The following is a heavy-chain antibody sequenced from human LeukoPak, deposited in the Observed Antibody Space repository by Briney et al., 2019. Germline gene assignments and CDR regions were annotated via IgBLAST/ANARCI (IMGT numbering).Heavy chain of an antibody. CDR3: ARQDSSYYGSGSYYYYGMDV. V-gene: IGHV4-59*01. Sequence: PSETLSLTCTVSGGSISSYYGSWIRQPPGKGLEWIGHIYYSGSTNYNPSLKSRVTISVDTSKNQFSLKLSSVTAADTAVYYCARQDSSYYGSGSYYYYGMDVWGQGTTVTVSS. CDR2: IYYSGST. D-gene: IGHD3-10*01. J-gene: IGHJ6*02. CDR1: GGSISSYY.